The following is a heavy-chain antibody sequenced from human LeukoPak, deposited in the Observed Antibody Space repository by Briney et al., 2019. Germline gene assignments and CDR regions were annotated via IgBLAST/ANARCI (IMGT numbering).Heavy chain of an antibody. D-gene: IGHD2-2*01. Sequence: PGRSLRLSCAASGFTFSSYGMHWVRQAPGKGLEWVAVISYDGSNKYYADSVKGRFTISRDNSKNTLYLQMNSLRAEDTAVYYCAKAYCSSTSCFYWGQGTLVTVSS. CDR2: ISYDGSNK. J-gene: IGHJ4*02. V-gene: IGHV3-30*18. CDR1: GFTFSSYG. CDR3: AKAYCSSTSCFY.